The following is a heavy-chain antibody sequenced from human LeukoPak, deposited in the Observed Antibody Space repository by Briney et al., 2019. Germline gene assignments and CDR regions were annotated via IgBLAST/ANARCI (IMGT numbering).Heavy chain of an antibody. D-gene: IGHD3-10*01. CDR2: INHSGST. Sequence: PSETLSLTCAVYGGSFSSYYWSGIRQPPGKGLDWVGEINHSGSTIYNPSLKSRVTISVDTSKNQFSLKLSSVTAADTAVYYCARGGAFFDLWGRGTLVTVSS. CDR1: GGSFSSYY. CDR3: ARGGAFFDL. V-gene: IGHV4-34*01. J-gene: IGHJ2*01.